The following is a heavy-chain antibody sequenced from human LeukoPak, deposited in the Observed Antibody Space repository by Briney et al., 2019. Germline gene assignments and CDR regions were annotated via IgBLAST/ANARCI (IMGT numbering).Heavy chain of an antibody. Sequence: ASVKVSCKASGYTFTSYYMHWVQQAPGQGLEWMGVINPSGGSASYAQKFQGRVTMTRDMSTSTVYMELSSLRSEDTAVYYCARAYCTSTSCYSGWPWGQGTLVTVSS. V-gene: IGHV1-46*01. CDR3: ARAYCTSTSCYSGWP. J-gene: IGHJ5*02. CDR2: INPSGGSA. CDR1: GYTFTSYY. D-gene: IGHD2-2*01.